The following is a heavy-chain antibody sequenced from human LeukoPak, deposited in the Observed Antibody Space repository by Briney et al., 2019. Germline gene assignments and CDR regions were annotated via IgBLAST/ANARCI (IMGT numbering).Heavy chain of an antibody. CDR3: AKDMGYTSMLSDE. CDR1: GFTVSRNY. V-gene: IGHV3-53*05. Sequence: PGGSLRLSCAASGFTVSRNYMSWVRQAPGKGLEWVSVIYSAGDTYHADSVKGRFTISRDNSKNTVYLQMNSLRAEDTAVYYCAKDMGYTSMLSDEWGQGTLVTVSS. J-gene: IGHJ4*02. D-gene: IGHD3-16*01. CDR2: IYSAGDT.